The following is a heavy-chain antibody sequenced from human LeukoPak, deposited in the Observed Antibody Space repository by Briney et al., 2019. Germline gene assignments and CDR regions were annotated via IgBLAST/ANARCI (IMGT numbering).Heavy chain of an antibody. J-gene: IGHJ4*02. CDR3: ARQAGYYGSGSFFDY. V-gene: IGHV4-59*08. D-gene: IGHD3-10*01. CDR1: GGSISSYY. CDR2: IYYSGST. Sequence: SSETLSLTCTVSGGSISSYYWSWIRQPPGKGLEWIGYIYYSGSTNYNPSLKSRVTISVDTSKNQFSLKLSSVTAADTAVYYCARQAGYYGSGSFFDYWGQGTLVTVSS.